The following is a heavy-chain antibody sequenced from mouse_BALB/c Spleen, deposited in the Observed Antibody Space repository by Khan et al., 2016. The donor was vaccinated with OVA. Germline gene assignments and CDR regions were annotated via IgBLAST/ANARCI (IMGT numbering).Heavy chain of an antibody. J-gene: IGHJ4*01. D-gene: IGHD2-10*01. CDR2: INTYTGEP. CDR1: GYTFTNYG. V-gene: IGHV9-3-1*01. CDR3: ARPPYFSYVMVY. Sequence: IQLVQSGPELKKPGGTVKISCKASGYTFTNYGMNWVKQAPGKGLKWMGWINTYTGEPTYADDFKGRFAFSLETSASTAYLQINNLKNEDTATYFCARPPYFSYVMVYWGQGTSVTVSS.